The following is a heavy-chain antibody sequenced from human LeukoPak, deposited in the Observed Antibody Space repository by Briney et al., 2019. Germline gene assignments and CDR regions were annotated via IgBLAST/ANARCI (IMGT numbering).Heavy chain of an antibody. D-gene: IGHD6-13*01. CDR3: ARLRIAAAGNYYYYMDV. CDR1: GGSISSYY. Sequence: SETLSLTCTVSGGSISSYYWSWIRQPAGKGLEWIGRIYTSGSTNYNPSLKSRVTMSVDTSKNQFSLKLSSVTAADTAVYYCARLRIAAAGNYYYYMDVWGKGTTVTVSS. V-gene: IGHV4-4*07. J-gene: IGHJ6*03. CDR2: IYTSGST.